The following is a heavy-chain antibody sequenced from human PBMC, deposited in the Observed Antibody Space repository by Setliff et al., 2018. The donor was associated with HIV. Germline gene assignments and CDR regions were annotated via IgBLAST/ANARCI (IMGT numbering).Heavy chain of an antibody. CDR3: ARPARGIEGGSRFDN. J-gene: IGHJ4*02. D-gene: IGHD3-10*01. CDR2: IHHFGST. CDR1: GGSFRDYF. V-gene: IGHV4-34*01. Sequence: PSETLSLTCAVYGGSFRDYFWNWIRQPPGKGLEWIGEIHHFGSTKYNPSLKSRVTISVDKSKNQFSLRLSSVTAADTSVYYCARPARGIEGGSRFDNWGQGTRVTVSS.